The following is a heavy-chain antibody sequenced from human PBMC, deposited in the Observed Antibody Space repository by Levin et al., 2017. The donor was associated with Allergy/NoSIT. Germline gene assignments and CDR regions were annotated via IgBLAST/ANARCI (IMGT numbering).Heavy chain of an antibody. Sequence: GESLKISCKASGYTFTSYYMHWVRQAPGQGLEWMGIINPSGGSTSYAQKFQGRVTMTRDTSTSTVYMELSSLRSEDTAVYYCARDLRVGSGFDNYYGMDVWGQGTTVTVSS. CDR1: GYTFTSYY. J-gene: IGHJ6*02. CDR2: INPSGGST. D-gene: IGHD6-19*01. CDR3: ARDLRVGSGFDNYYGMDV. V-gene: IGHV1-46*01.